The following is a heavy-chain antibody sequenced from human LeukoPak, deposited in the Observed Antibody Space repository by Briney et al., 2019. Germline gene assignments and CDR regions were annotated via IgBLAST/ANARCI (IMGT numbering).Heavy chain of an antibody. V-gene: IGHV4-34*01. Sequence: SETLSLTCAVYGGSFSVYYWSWIRQPPGKGLEWIGEINHSGSTNYNPSLKSRVTISVDTSKNQFSLKLSSVTAADTAVYYCARGGECTNGVCLNWFDPWGQGTLVTVSS. CDR1: GGSFSVYY. J-gene: IGHJ5*02. CDR2: INHSGST. D-gene: IGHD2-8*01. CDR3: ARGGECTNGVCLNWFDP.